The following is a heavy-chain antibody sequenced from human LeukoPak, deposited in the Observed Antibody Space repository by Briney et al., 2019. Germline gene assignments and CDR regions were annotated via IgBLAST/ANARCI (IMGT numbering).Heavy chain of an antibody. Sequence: GGSLRLSCAPSGLTFSNYDMSWVRQAPGKGLEWVSGISGSGGNTYYTDSVKGRFTISRDNSKNTLYLQMNSLRAEDTAVYYCARGSGYYYYSVMDVWGQGTTVTVSS. V-gene: IGHV3-23*01. D-gene: IGHD3-3*01. CDR2: ISGSGGNT. CDR1: GLTFSNYD. CDR3: ARGSGYYYYSVMDV. J-gene: IGHJ6*02.